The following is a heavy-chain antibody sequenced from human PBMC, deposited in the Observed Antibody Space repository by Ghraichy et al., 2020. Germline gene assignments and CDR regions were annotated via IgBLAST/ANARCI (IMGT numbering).Heavy chain of an antibody. Sequence: SCAASGFTFNSYAMSWVRQAPGKGLEWVSAISGSGGSTYYADSVKGRFTISRDNSKNTLYLQMNSLRAEDTAVYYCAKFQSDFWSGYFDYYYYYGMDVWGQGTTVTVSS. CDR2: ISGSGGST. CDR1: GFTFNSYA. CDR3: AKFQSDFWSGYFDYYYYYGMDV. D-gene: IGHD3-3*01. J-gene: IGHJ6*02. V-gene: IGHV3-23*01.